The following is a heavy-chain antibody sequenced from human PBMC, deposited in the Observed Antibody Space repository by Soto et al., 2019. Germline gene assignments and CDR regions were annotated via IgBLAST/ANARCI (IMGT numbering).Heavy chain of an antibody. J-gene: IGHJ4*02. Sequence: SLTCTVSGGSISSGGYYWSWIRQPPGKGLEWIGYIYYSGSTNYNPSLKSRVTISVDTSKNQFSLKLSSVTAADTAVYYCARGQYGDYDYWGQGTLVTVPQ. CDR3: ARGQYGDYDY. CDR1: GGSISSGGYY. CDR2: IYYSGST. V-gene: IGHV4-61*08. D-gene: IGHD4-17*01.